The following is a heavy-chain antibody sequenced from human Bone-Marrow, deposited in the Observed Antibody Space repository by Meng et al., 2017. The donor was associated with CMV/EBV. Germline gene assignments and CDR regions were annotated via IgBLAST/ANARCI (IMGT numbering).Heavy chain of an antibody. CDR3: AKDPGTPMG. CDR2: ISDSGSHI. D-gene: IGHD1-1*01. V-gene: IGHV3-21*01. J-gene: IGHJ4*01. Sequence: GGSLRLSCAASGFTFSTYSMNWVRQTPGKGLEWVSSISDSGSHIYYADSVKGRFTISSDNAKGSRYLQTNSLRAEETAIYYCAKDPGTPMGWGHGTLVTVSS. CDR1: GFTFSTYS.